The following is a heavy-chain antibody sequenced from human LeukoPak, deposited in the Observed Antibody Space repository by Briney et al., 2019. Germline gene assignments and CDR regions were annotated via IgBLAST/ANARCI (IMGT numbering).Heavy chain of an antibody. CDR3: ARARYSGYDCPFDY. J-gene: IGHJ4*02. Sequence: ASVKVSCKASGYTFTSYGISWVRQAPGQGLEWMGWISAYNGNTTYAQKLQGRVTMTTDTSTSTAYMELRSLRSDDTAVYYCARARYSGYDCPFDYWGQGTLVTVSS. CDR2: ISAYNGNT. V-gene: IGHV1-18*01. D-gene: IGHD5-12*01. CDR1: GYTFTSYG.